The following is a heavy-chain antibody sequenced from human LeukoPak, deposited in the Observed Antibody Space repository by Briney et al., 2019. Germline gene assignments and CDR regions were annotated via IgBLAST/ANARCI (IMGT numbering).Heavy chain of an antibody. CDR2: IYYSGST. CDR1: GGSISSGSYY. D-gene: IGHD6-19*01. J-gene: IGHJ4*02. Sequence: SETLSLTCTVSGGSISSGSYYWSWIRQPAGKGLEWIGYIYYSGSTNYIPSLKSRVTISVDTSKNQFSLKLTSVTAADAAVYYCARARQWHLDYWGQGTLVTVSS. V-gene: IGHV4-61*10. CDR3: ARARQWHLDY.